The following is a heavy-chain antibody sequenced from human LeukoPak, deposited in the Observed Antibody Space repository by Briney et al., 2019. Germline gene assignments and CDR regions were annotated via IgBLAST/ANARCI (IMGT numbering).Heavy chain of an antibody. J-gene: IGHJ4*02. D-gene: IGHD3-10*01. CDR1: GYSISSSSYY. V-gene: IGHV4-39*07. Sequence: SETLSLTCTVSGYSISSSSYYWGWIRQPPGKGLEWIGSIYYTGNTYYNPSLKSRVTISIDTSKNQFSLKLSSVTAADTAVYYCAIEARWFGALHMWHWGQGTLVTVSS. CDR3: AIEARWFGALHMWH. CDR2: IYYTGNT.